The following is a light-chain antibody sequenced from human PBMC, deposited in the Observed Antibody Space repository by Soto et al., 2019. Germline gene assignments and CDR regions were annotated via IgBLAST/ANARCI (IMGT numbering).Light chain of an antibody. CDR1: QSITSK. CDR2: GAS. V-gene: IGKV3-15*01. Sequence: EIVMTQSPATLSVSPGERATLSCRASQSITSKLAWYQQKPGQAPRLLIYGASTRATDIPARFSGSGSGTEFTLTISGLQSEDFAVYYCQQYNNWPPPVGQGTRLDIQ. J-gene: IGKJ5*01. CDR3: QQYNNWPPP.